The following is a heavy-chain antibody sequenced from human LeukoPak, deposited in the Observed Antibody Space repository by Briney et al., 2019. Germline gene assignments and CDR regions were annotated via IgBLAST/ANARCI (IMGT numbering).Heavy chain of an antibody. Sequence: GGSLRLSCAASGFTFSSYSMNWVRQAPGKGLEWVSSISSSSSYIYYADSVKGRFTISRDNAKNSLYLQMNSLRAEDTAVYYCARDVGIWEMATIAFDYWGQGTLVTVSS. V-gene: IGHV3-21*01. CDR3: ARDVGIWEMATIAFDY. J-gene: IGHJ4*02. CDR1: GFTFSSYS. CDR2: ISSSSSYI. D-gene: IGHD5-24*01.